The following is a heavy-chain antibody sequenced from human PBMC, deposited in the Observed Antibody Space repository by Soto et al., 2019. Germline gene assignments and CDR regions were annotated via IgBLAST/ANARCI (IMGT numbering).Heavy chain of an antibody. CDR2: INSDGSST. Sequence: EVQLVESGGGLVQPGGSLRLSCAASGFTFSSYWMHWVRQAPGKGLVWVSRINSDGSSTSYAASVKGRFTISRDNAKNTLYLQMNSLRAEETAVYYCAREPFYCSGGSCYSGEGEYWGQGTLVTVSS. J-gene: IGHJ4*02. V-gene: IGHV3-74*01. CDR3: AREPFYCSGGSCYSGEGEY. CDR1: GFTFSSYW. D-gene: IGHD2-15*01.